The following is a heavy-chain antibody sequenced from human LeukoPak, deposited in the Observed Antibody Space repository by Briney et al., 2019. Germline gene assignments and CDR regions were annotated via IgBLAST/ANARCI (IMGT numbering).Heavy chain of an antibody. CDR1: GLNFSDFW. D-gene: IGHD5-18*01. V-gene: IGHV3-74*01. J-gene: IGHJ4*02. Sequence: PGGSLRLSCAASGLNFSDFWMHWVRQPPGKGLVWVALVKGDGRTTIYADSVKGRFTISRDKAKNPLYLQMNRLRAGDSGVYYCATGHSCGYDYWGQGVLVTGSS. CDR2: VKGDGRTT. CDR3: ATGHSCGYDY.